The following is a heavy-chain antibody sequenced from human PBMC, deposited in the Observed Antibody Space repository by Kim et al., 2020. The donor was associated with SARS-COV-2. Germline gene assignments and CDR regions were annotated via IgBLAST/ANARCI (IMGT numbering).Heavy chain of an antibody. CDR3: ASTLRGDAFDI. D-gene: IGHD3-10*01. J-gene: IGHJ3*02. V-gene: IGHV1-18*01. CDR2: T. Sequence: TNYAQTPQGRVTMTTDKSTSTAYMELRSLRSDDTAVYYCASTLRGDAFDIWGQGTMVTVSS.